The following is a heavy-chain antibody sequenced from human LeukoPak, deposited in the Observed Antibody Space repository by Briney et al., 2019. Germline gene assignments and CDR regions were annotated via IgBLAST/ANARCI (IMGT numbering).Heavy chain of an antibody. Sequence: GASVKVSCKASGYTFTDYHLHWIRQAPGQGLEWMGWIHPNNGGTNYAQRFQGRVTMTRDTSAGIAYMELISLKSDDTAVYYCARFGSVPADPWGQGTLVTVSS. CDR1: GYTFTDYH. D-gene: IGHD3-10*01. CDR2: IHPNNGGT. CDR3: ARFGSVPADP. V-gene: IGHV1-2*02. J-gene: IGHJ5*02.